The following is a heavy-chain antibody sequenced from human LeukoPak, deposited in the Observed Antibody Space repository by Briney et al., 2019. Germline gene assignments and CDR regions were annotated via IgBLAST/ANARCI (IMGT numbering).Heavy chain of an antibody. J-gene: IGHJ4*02. Sequence: PGGSLRLSCAASGFTFSSYWMSWVRQAPGKELEWVANIKQDGSEKYYVDSVKGRFTISRDNAKNSLYLQMNSLRAEDTAVYYCARGDGYKCPYFDYWGQGTLVTVSS. V-gene: IGHV3-7*01. D-gene: IGHD3-22*01. CDR3: ARGDGYKCPYFDY. CDR1: GFTFSSYW. CDR2: IKQDGSEK.